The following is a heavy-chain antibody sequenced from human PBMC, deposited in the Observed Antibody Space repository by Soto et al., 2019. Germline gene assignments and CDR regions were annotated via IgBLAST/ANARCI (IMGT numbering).Heavy chain of an antibody. D-gene: IGHD3-10*01. CDR2: ISYDGGTQ. Sequence: QGQLVESGGGVVQPGKSLRLSCAASGFNFNTYAMYWVRQAPGKGLDWVAVISYDGGTQYYADSVKGRFTISRDHSNNTLYLQMDTLRVDDTAVYYCAREGGGFEELLLNSSDGFDLWGQGTAVTVSS. CDR3: AREGGGFEELLLNSSDGFDL. CDR1: GFNFNTYA. J-gene: IGHJ3*01. V-gene: IGHV3-30-3*01.